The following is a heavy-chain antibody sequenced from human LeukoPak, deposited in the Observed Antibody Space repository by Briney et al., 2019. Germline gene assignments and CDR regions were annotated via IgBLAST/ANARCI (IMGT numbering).Heavy chain of an antibody. D-gene: IGHD5-18*01. CDR3: ARSRFVDTPEDY. J-gene: IGHJ4*02. CDR2: INSDGSST. V-gene: IGHV3-74*01. Sequence: PGGSLRLSCAASGFTFSSYWMHWVRQAPGKGLVWVSRINSDGSSTSYADSAKGRFTISRDNAKNTLYLQMNSLRAEDTAVYYCARSRFVDTPEDYWGQGTLVTVSP. CDR1: GFTFSSYW.